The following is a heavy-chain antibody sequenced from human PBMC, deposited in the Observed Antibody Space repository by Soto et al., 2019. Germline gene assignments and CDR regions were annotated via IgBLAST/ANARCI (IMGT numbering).Heavy chain of an antibody. D-gene: IGHD2-15*01. CDR3: ARRGGGSTSYYFDY. CDR2: IHYSGRT. J-gene: IGHJ4*02. V-gene: IGHV4-39*01. Sequence: QLQLQESGPGLVRPSETLSLTCAVSGGSISSNTFYWTWIRQPPGEGLEWIGAIHYSGRTYYRPSLKSRTPVSVDTTKNQFSLNLSSVTATDTAVYYCARRGGGSTSYYFDYWGQGALVTVSS. CDR1: GGSISSNTFY.